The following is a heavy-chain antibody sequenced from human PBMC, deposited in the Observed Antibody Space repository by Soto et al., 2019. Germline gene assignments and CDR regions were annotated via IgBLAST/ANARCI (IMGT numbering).Heavy chain of an antibody. Sequence: EVQLVESGGGLVKPGGSLRLSCAASGFTFSNYNMNWVRQAPGKGLEWVSSISSSSSYIYYADSVKGRFTISRDNAKNSLYLQMNSLRAEDTAVYYCASGKEQQLVPFDYWGQGTLVTVSS. D-gene: IGHD6-13*01. CDR1: GFTFSNYN. J-gene: IGHJ4*02. CDR2: ISSSSSYI. CDR3: ASGKEQQLVPFDY. V-gene: IGHV3-21*01.